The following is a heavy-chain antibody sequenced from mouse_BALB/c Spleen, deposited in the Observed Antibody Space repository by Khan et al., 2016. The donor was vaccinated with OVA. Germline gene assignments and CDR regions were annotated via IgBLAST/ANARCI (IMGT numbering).Heavy chain of an antibody. V-gene: IGHV9-3-1*01. CDR3: ARPPHFSYVMVY. CDR1: GYTFTNYG. J-gene: IGHJ4*01. CDR2: INTYPGEP. Sequence: QIQLVQSGPELKKPGETVKISCKASGYTFTNYGMNWVKQAPGKGLKWMGWINTYPGEPTYTNDFKGRFAFSLETSASTAYLQINNLKNEDTATYFCARPPHFSYVMVYWGQGTSVTGSS.